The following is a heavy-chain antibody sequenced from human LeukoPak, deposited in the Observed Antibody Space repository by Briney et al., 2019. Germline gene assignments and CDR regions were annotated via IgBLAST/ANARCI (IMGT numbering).Heavy chain of an antibody. CDR1: GFTFSSYG. V-gene: IGHV3-48*04. J-gene: IGHJ6*03. D-gene: IGHD3-10*01. CDR3: ARDKGFGELAGYMDV. Sequence: GGSLRLSCAASGFTFSSYGMHWIRQAPGKGLEWVSYISSSGSTIYYADSVKGRFTISRDNAKNSLYLQMNSLRAEDTAVYYCARDKGFGELAGYMDVWGKGTTVTVSS. CDR2: ISSSGSTI.